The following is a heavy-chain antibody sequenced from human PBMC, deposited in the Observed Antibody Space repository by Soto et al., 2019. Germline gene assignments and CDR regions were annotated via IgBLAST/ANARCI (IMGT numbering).Heavy chain of an antibody. J-gene: IGHJ4*01. CDR3: AIFTLGGSGWIQWFFNH. V-gene: IGHV1-18*01. Sequence: ASVKVSCKASGYTFTSYCISWVRQAPGQGLEWMGWISAYNGNTNYAQKLQGRVTMTTDTSTSTAFMELRSLRSDDTAVYYCAIFTLGGSGWIQWFFNHWGQGSLVTVSS. D-gene: IGHD6-19*01. CDR2: ISAYNGNT. CDR1: GYTFTSYC.